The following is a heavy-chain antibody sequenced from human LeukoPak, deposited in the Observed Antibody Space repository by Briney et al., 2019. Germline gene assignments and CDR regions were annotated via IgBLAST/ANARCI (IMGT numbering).Heavy chain of an antibody. V-gene: IGHV4-30-4*01. CDR2: IYYSGST. D-gene: IGHD2-2*01. CDR3: AYSSNYYYGMDV. J-gene: IGHJ6*02. Sequence: PSETLSLTCTVSGGSISSGDYYWSWIRQPPGKGLEWIGYIYYSGSTYYNPSLKSRVTISIDTSKNQFSLKLTSVTAADTAVYHCAYSSNYYYGMDVWGQGTTVTVSS. CDR1: GGSISSGDYY.